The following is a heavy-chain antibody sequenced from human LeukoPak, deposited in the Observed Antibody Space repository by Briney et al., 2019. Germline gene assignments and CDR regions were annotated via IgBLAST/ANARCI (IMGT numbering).Heavy chain of an antibody. CDR3: AREDQFVIQRAFDI. V-gene: IGHV1-69*13. CDR2: TIPLFNTA. CDR1: GGTLRNFG. D-gene: IGHD3-16*02. J-gene: IGHJ3*02. Sequence: SVKVSCKASGGTLRNFGISWVRQAPGQGLEWMGGTIPLFNTANYAHKFQGRINIIADEATSTAYMELTGLRSEDTAVYYCAREDQFVIQRAFDIWGQGTVVTVSS.